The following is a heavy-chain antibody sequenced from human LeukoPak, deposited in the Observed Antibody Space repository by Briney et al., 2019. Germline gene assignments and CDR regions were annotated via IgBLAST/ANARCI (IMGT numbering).Heavy chain of an antibody. CDR3: APPVYCSGGSCSDY. V-gene: IGHV3-23*01. CDR1: GFTFSSYA. Sequence: GGSLRLSCAASGFTFSSYAMSWVRQAPGKGLEWVSAISGSGGSTYYADSVKGRFSISRDNSKNTLYLQMNSLRAEDTAVYYCAPPVYCSGGSCSDYWGQGTLVTVSS. D-gene: IGHD2-15*01. CDR2: ISGSGGST. J-gene: IGHJ4*02.